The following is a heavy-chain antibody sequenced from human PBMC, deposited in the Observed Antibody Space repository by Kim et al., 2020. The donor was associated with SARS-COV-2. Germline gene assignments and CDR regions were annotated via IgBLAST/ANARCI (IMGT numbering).Heavy chain of an antibody. D-gene: IGHD1-1*01. CDR1: GLTFKNYW. Sequence: GGSLRLSCAASGLTFKNYWMTWVRQAPGTGLEWVASIKYDGSAEFYVDSVRGRFTISRDNAKDSVYLQLSSLIAEDTAVYYCAKGTNMDVWGQGTTVTVS. CDR2: IKYDGSAE. CDR3: AKGTNMDV. V-gene: IGHV3-7*03. J-gene: IGHJ6*02.